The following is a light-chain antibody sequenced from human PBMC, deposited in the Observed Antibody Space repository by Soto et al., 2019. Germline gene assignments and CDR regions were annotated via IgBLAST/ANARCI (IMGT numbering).Light chain of an antibody. V-gene: IGKV1D-16*01. J-gene: IGKJ5*01. CDR3: QQYHRYPIT. CDR2: HAS. Sequence: DIQMTQSPSSLSASVGDRVTITCRASHDISSWLAWYQQKPEEAPKCLIYHASSLQSGVPSRFSGSGSGTDVTLTISSLQPEDFATYFCQQYHRYPITFGQGTRLQIK. CDR1: HDISSW.